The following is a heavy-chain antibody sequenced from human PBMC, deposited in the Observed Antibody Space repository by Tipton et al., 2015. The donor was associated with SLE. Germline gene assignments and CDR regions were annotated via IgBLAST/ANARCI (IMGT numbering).Heavy chain of an antibody. CDR2: FYSGGST. V-gene: IGHV3-66*02. CDR3: ARSHDGYFRPFDI. D-gene: IGHD2-21*01. CDR1: GFTVSSNY. J-gene: IGHJ3*02. Sequence: SLRLSCVASGFTVSSNYMSWVRQAPGKGLEWVSVFYSGGSTDYADSVRGRFTISRDNSKNTLYLQMNSLKPEDTAVYHCARSHDGYFRPFDIWGQGTMVTVSS.